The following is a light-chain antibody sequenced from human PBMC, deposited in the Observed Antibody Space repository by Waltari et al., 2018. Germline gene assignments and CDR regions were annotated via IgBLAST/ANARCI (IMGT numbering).Light chain of an antibody. CDR1: TSNIGRNY. CDR3: ATWDGSLTAWV. J-gene: IGLJ3*02. CDR2: RNN. Sequence: QSVLTQPPSASGTPGQRVTISCSGSTSNIGRNYVYWYQQFPGTAPKLPVYRNNGRPSGVPDRISGSKAGTSASLAIIGLRSEDEADYYCATWDGSLTAWVFGGGTKVTVL. V-gene: IGLV1-47*01.